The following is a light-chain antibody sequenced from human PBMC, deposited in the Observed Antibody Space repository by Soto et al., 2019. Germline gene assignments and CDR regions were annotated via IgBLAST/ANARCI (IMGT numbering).Light chain of an antibody. CDR3: QQRSNWPPLT. CDR2: DAS. V-gene: IGKV3-11*01. CDR1: QSVSNY. J-gene: IGKJ4*01. Sequence: EIVWTQSPATLSLSPGEKATLSCRASQSVSNYLAWYQQKPGQAPRLLIYDASTRATGIPARFSGSGSGTDFTLTISSLEPEDFAVYYCQQRSNWPPLTFGGGTKVDIK.